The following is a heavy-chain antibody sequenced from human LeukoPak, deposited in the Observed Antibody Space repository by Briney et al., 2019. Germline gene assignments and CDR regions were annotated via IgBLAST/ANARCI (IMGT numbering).Heavy chain of an antibody. CDR3: ARGRVVRGVILPFDY. J-gene: IGHJ4*02. CDR2: MNPNSGNT. Sequence: ASVKVSCKASGYTFTSYDINWVRQATGQGLEWMGWMNPNSGNTGYAQKFQGRVTMTRNTSISTACMELSSLRSEDTAVYYCARGRVVRGVILPFDYWGQGTLVTVSS. V-gene: IGHV1-8*01. CDR1: GYTFTSYD. D-gene: IGHD3-10*01.